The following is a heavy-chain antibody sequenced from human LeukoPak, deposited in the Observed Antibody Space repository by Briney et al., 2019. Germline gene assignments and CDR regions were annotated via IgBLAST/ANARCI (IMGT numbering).Heavy chain of an antibody. CDR3: ARASWFGELLPYYFDY. Sequence: SQTLFLTCTVSGGSISSGDYYWSWIRQPPGKGLEWIGYIYYSGSTYYNPSLKSRVTISVDTSKNQFSLKLSSVTAADTAVYYCARASWFGELLPYYFDYWGQGTLVTVSS. V-gene: IGHV4-30-4*08. CDR1: GGSISSGDYY. J-gene: IGHJ4*02. D-gene: IGHD3-10*01. CDR2: IYYSGST.